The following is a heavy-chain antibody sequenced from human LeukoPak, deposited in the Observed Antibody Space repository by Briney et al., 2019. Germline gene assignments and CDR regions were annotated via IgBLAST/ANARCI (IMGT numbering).Heavy chain of an antibody. CDR1: GYTFTGYS. V-gene: IGHV1-2*02. D-gene: IGHD6-13*01. Sequence: ASVKVSCKASGYTFTGYSVHWVRQAPGQGLEWMGWINPNSGGTKYALKFQGRVTMTRDTSISTAYMELSRLTSDDTAVYYCARDLSIATPGTDFGYWGQGTLGTVSS. J-gene: IGHJ4*02. CDR2: INPNSGGT. CDR3: ARDLSIATPGTDFGY.